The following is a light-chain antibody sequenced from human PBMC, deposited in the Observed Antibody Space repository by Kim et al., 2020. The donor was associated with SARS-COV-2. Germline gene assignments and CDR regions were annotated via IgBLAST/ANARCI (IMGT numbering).Light chain of an antibody. CDR1: STDVGSYNY. J-gene: IGLJ2*01. CDR2: DVS. CDR3: SSFTSISTLV. V-gene: IGLV2-14*03. Sequence: GQSITISCPGPSTDVGSYNYVSWYQQHPGKAPKLMIYDVSSRPSGVSNRFSGSKSVNTASLTISGLQAEDEAAYYCSSFTSISTLVFGGGTKLTVL.